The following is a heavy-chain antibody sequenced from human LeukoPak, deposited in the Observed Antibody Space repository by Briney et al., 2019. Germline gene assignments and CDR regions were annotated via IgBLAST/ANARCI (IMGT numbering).Heavy chain of an antibody. V-gene: IGHV3-9*01. CDR1: GFTFDDYA. Sequence: GGSLRLSCAASGFTFDDYAMHWVRQAPGKGLEWVSGISWNSGSIGYADSVKGRFTISRDNAKNSLYLQMNSLRAEDTALYYCAKDTRLYYYYGMDVWGQGTTVTVS. CDR2: ISWNSGSI. J-gene: IGHJ6*02. CDR3: AKDTRLYYYYGMDV.